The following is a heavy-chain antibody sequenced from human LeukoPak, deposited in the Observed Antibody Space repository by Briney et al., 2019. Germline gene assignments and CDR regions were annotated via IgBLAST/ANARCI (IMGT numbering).Heavy chain of an antibody. CDR1: GFTFNIHG. J-gene: IGHJ4*02. CDR2: VSGSGGST. CDR3: ARSLLAAALDY. Sequence: GGSLRLSCVASGFTFNIHGMSWVRQAPGKGLEWVAGVSGSGGSTNYADSVKGRFTNSRDNSKNTLYLQMNSLRAEDTAVYYCARSLLAAALDYWGQGTLVTVSS. D-gene: IGHD6-13*01. V-gene: IGHV3-23*01.